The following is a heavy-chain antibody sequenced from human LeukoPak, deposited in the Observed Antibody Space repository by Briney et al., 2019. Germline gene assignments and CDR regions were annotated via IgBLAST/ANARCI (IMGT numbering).Heavy chain of an antibody. D-gene: IGHD2-15*01. V-gene: IGHV3-30*03. CDR3: ARGVVVVAEYHFDY. J-gene: IGHJ4*02. CDR1: GFTFSSYS. Sequence: GGSLRLSCAASGFTFSSYSMNWVRQAPGKGLEWVAVISYDGSNKYYADSVKGRFTISRDNSKNTLYLQMNSLRAEDTAVYYCARGVVVVAEYHFDYWGQGTLVTVSS. CDR2: ISYDGSNK.